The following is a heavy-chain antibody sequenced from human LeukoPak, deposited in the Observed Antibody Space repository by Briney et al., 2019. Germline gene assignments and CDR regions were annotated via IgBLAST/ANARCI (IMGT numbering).Heavy chain of an antibody. CDR2: INSDGSST. V-gene: IGHV3-74*01. CDR1: EFAFSANW. Sequence: GGSLRLSCAASEFAFSANWMHWVRQAPGKGLVWVSRINSDGSSTSYADSVKGRFTISRDNAKNTLYLQMNSLRAEDTAVYYCARVPRITMVRGVISYFDYWGQGTLVTVSS. J-gene: IGHJ4*02. CDR3: ARVPRITMVRGVISYFDY. D-gene: IGHD3-10*01.